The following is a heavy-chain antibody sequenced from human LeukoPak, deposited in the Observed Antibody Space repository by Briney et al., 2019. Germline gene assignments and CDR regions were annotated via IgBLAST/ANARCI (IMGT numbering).Heavy chain of an antibody. D-gene: IGHD6-19*01. CDR3: AKGIYSSGWSYFDY. CDR2: LSGSGITT. V-gene: IGHV3-23*01. J-gene: IGHJ4*01. Sequence: GGSLRLSCAASGFTFSSYAMSWVRQAPGKGLEWVSTLSGSGITTYYADSVKGRFTISRDNSKDTLYLQMNSLRAEDTAVYYCAKGIYSSGWSYFDYWGHGTLVTVSS. CDR1: GFTFSSYA.